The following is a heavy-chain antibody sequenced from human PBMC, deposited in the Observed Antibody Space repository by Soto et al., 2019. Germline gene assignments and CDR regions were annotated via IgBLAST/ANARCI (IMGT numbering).Heavy chain of an antibody. V-gene: IGHV1-18*01. Sequence: GASVKVSCKSSGYTFSTSGISWVRQAPGQGLEWMGWISTYNGNAKYSQRFQGRVTMTTDTSTSTTYMELRSLRSDDTAVYYCATRSPAFDYWGQGTLVTVSS. J-gene: IGHJ4*02. CDR1: GYTFSTSG. CDR2: ISTYNGNA. CDR3: ATRSPAFDY.